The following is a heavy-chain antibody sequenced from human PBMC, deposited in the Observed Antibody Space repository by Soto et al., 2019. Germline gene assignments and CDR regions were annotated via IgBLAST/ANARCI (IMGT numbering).Heavy chain of an antibody. Sequence: GGSLRLSCAASGFTFRKDAMSWVRQAPGKGLEWVSGFSESGDSTYYAGSVKGRFTISRDNSRNTLYLQMSSLGAEDTALYYCARGYSRYNPHWGQGTLVTVSS. V-gene: IGHV3-23*01. J-gene: IGHJ4*02. D-gene: IGHD3-22*01. CDR3: ARGYSRYNPH. CDR2: FSESGDST. CDR1: GFTFRKDA.